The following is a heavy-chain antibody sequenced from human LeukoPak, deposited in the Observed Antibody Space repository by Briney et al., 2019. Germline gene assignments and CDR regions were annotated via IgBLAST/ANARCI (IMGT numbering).Heavy chain of an antibody. D-gene: IGHD3-22*01. CDR2: IWYDGTNK. J-gene: IGHJ3*02. V-gene: IGHV3-33*01. Sequence: GGSLRLSCTASGFTFSNYGFHWVRQAPGKGLEWVAVIWYDGTNKYYADSVKGRFTISRDNSKNTLYLQMNSLRAEDTAVYYCARAPDGYEAFDIWGQGTMVTVSS. CDR3: ARAPDGYEAFDI. CDR1: GFTFSNYG.